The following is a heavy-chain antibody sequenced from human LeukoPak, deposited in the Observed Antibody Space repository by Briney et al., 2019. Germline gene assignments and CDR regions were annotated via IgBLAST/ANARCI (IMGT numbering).Heavy chain of an antibody. Sequence: GGSLRLSCTASGFTFGDYAMSWVRQAPGKGLEWVGFIRSKAYGGTTEYAASVKGRFTISRDDSKSIAYLQMNSLKTEDTAVYYCTRDMSKGSYDAFDIWGQGTMVTVSS. CDR3: TRDMSKGSYDAFDI. V-gene: IGHV3-49*04. CDR2: IRSKAYGGTT. J-gene: IGHJ3*02. CDR1: GFTFGDYA. D-gene: IGHD1-26*01.